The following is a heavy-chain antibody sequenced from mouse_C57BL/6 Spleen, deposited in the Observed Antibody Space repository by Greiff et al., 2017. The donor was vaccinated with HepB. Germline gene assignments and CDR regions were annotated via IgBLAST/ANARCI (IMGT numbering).Heavy chain of an antibody. CDR1: GYTFTSYW. V-gene: IGHV1-64*01. J-gene: IGHJ4*01. CDR2: IHPNSGST. CDR3: GRLGVTAFMDY. D-gene: IGHD2-3*01. Sequence: QVQLQQSGAELVKPGASVKLSCKASGYTFTSYWMHWVKQRPGQGLEWIGMIHPNSGSTNYNEKFKSKATLTVDKSSSTAYMQLSSLTSEDSAVYYCGRLGVTAFMDYWGQGTSVTVSS.